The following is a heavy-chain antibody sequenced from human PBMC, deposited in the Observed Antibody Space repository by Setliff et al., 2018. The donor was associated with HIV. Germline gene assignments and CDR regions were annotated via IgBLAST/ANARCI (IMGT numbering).Heavy chain of an antibody. V-gene: IGHV3-64D*06. Sequence: GGSLRLSCAASGFTFSSYSMNWVRQAPGKGLEWVSAISGSGGSTYYADSVKGRFTISRDNSKNTLYLQMSSLGVEDTAVYYCVRVWVYAFDIWGQGTMVTVSS. D-gene: IGHD1-26*01. CDR1: GFTFSSYS. CDR3: VRVWVYAFDI. J-gene: IGHJ3*02. CDR2: ISGSGGST.